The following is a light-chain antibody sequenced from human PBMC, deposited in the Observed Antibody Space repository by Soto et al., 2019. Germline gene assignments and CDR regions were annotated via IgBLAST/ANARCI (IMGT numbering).Light chain of an antibody. J-gene: IGLJ2*01. V-gene: IGLV2-14*04. CDR2: DVS. CDR3: SSYTSASTPLV. Sequence: SCTGTGSDVGGYNHVSWYQQHPGKAPKVMIYDVSNRPSGVSNRFSGSKSGNTASLTISGLQAEVDADYYCSSYTSASTPLVFGGGTKLTVL. CDR1: GSDVGGYNH.